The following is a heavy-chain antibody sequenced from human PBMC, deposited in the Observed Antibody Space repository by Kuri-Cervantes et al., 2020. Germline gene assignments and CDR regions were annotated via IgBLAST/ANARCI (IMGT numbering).Heavy chain of an antibody. D-gene: IGHD2-2*01. J-gene: IGHJ4*02. CDR2: IKQDGSEK. Sequence: GESLKISCAASGFTFSSYWMSWIRQAPGKGLEWVANIKQDGSEKYYADSVKGRFTISRDNAKNSLYLQMNSLRAEDTAVYYCAREGQGYCSSTSCPFDYWGQGTLVTVSS. CDR3: AREGQGYCSSTSCPFDY. V-gene: IGHV3-7*01. CDR1: GFTFSSYW.